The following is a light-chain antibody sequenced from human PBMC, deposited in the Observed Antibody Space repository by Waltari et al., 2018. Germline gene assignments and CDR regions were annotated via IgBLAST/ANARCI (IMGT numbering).Light chain of an antibody. Sequence: QSALTQPPSASGSLGQSVAMSCTGTGSDVGRYNYVSWYQQYPGKAPKRMIYEVNKRPQGVPDRFCGSKSGNTASLTGSGLQAEDEADYYCGSYAGANLWVLGGGTKLTVL. CDR3: GSYAGANLWV. CDR2: EVN. V-gene: IGLV2-8*01. CDR1: GSDVGRYNY. J-gene: IGLJ3*02.